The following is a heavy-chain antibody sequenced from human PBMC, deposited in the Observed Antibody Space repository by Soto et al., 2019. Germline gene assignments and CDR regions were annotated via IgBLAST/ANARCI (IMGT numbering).Heavy chain of an antibody. CDR3: ARDYLAGYSSGRNYYYYGMDV. CDR1: GGSISSGGYY. J-gene: IGHJ6*02. CDR2: IYYSGST. V-gene: IGHV4-31*03. Sequence: QVQLQESGPGLVKPSQTLSLTCTVSGGSISSGGYYWSWIRQHPGKGLEWIGYIYYSGSTYYNPSLKSRVTISVDTSKNQFSLKLSSVTAADTAVYYCARDYLAGYSSGRNYYYYGMDVWGQGTTVTVSS. D-gene: IGHD6-19*01.